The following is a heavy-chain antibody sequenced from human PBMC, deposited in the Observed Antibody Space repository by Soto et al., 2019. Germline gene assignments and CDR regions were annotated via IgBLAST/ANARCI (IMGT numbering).Heavy chain of an antibody. V-gene: IGHV1-8*01. Sequence: QVQLVQSGAEVKKPGASVKVSCKASGYTFTSYDINWVRQATGQGLEYLGWMNPNSGNTAYVQKFQGRVTMTWDTSKTTAYMELGSLRSEDTAVYFCARGIKYGAYSRWFDPWGQGTLVTVSS. J-gene: IGHJ5*02. CDR3: ARGIKYGAYSRWFDP. CDR2: MNPNSGNT. D-gene: IGHD4-17*01. CDR1: GYTFTSYD.